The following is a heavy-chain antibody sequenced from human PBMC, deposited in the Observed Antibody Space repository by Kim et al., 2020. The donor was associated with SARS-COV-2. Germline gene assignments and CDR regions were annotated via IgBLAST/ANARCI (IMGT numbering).Heavy chain of an antibody. D-gene: IGHD3-10*01. J-gene: IGHJ4*02. V-gene: IGHV3-23*01. Sequence: KGRFTIYRDNSKNTLYLQMNSLRAEDTAVYYCAKNPFLLWFGELKNYFDYWGQGTLVTVSS. CDR3: AKNPFLLWFGELKNYFDY.